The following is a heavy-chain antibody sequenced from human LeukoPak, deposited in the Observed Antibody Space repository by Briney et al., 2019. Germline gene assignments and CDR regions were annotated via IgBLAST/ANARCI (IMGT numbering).Heavy chain of an antibody. CDR1: GGSISSGDYY. D-gene: IGHD5-12*01. J-gene: IGHJ3*02. CDR3: ARGSDYEGAFDI. CDR2: IYYSGST. V-gene: IGHV4-30-4*01. Sequence: SETLSLTCTVSGGSISSGDYYWSWIRQPPGKGLEWIGYIYYSGSTYYNPSLKSRVTMSVDTSKNQFSLKLSSVTAADTAVYYCARGSDYEGAFDIWGQGTMVTVSS.